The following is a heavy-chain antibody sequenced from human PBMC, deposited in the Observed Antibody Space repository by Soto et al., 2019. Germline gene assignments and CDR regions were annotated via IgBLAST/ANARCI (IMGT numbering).Heavy chain of an antibody. CDR1: GFTVSSNY. D-gene: IGHD6-19*01. V-gene: IGHV3-66*01. J-gene: IGHJ4*02. Sequence: EVQLVESGGGLVQPGGSLRLSCAASGFTVSSNYMSWVRQAPGQGLEWVSVIYSGGSTYYADSVKGRFTISRDNSKNTLYLQMNSLRAEDTAVYYCARDKGYSSGWVDYWGQGTLVTVSS. CDR3: ARDKGYSSGWVDY. CDR2: IYSGGST.